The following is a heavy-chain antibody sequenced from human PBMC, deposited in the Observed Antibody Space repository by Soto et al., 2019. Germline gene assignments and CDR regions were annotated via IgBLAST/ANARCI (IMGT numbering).Heavy chain of an antibody. V-gene: IGHV4-59*01. D-gene: IGHD6-6*01. Sequence: SEILSLTCTVSGGSISSYYWSWIRQPPGKGLEWIGYIYYSGSTNYNPSLKSRVTISVDTSKNQFSLKLSSVTAADTAVYYCARDYSSSDKYYYYYMDVWGKGTTVNRLL. J-gene: IGHJ6*03. CDR1: GGSISSYY. CDR3: ARDYSSSDKYYYYYMDV. CDR2: IYYSGST.